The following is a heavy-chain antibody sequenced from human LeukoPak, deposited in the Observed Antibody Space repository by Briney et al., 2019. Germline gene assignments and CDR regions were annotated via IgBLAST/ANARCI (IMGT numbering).Heavy chain of an antibody. V-gene: IGHV4-38-2*01. CDR2: IYHSGNT. CDR3: ARIYCSSISCYISY. J-gene: IGHJ4*02. D-gene: IGHD2-2*02. CDR1: GYSISNGYF. Sequence: SETLSLTCAVSGYSISNGYFWGWIRQPPGKGQEWIGSIYHSGNTYYNPSLKSRVTISVDTSKNQFSLKLTSVTAADTAVYYCARIYCSSISCYISYWGQGSLVTVSS.